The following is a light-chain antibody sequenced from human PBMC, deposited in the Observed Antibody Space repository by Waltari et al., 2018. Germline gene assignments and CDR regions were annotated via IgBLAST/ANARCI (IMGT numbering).Light chain of an antibody. J-gene: IGKJ4*01. CDR3: QQYNSYSLT. Sequence: DLQMTQSPSTLSASVGYRVTITCRASQSISSWLAWYQQKPGKAPKLLIYKASSLESGVPSRFSGSGSGTEFTLTISSLQPDDFATYYCQQYNSYSLTFGGGTKVEIK. CDR2: KAS. CDR1: QSISSW. V-gene: IGKV1-5*03.